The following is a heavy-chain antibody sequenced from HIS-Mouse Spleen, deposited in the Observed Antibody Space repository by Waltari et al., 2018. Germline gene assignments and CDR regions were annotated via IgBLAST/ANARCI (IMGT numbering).Heavy chain of an antibody. CDR3: AREIPYSSSWYDRYFDL. CDR2: IDYRGST. J-gene: IGHJ2*01. V-gene: IGHV4-39*07. D-gene: IGHD6-13*01. Sequence: QLQLQESGPGLGKPSETLSLTCTVSGGSISSSSYYWGWIRQPPGKGLEWLGSIDYRGSTSYNPSLKSRFTISVDTSKNHFSMKLCSVTAADTAVYYCAREIPYSSSWYDRYFDLWGRGTLVTVSS. CDR1: GGSISSSSYY.